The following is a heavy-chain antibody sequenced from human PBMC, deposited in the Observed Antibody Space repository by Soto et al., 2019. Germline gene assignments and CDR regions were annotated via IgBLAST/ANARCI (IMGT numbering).Heavy chain of an antibody. Sequence: SETLSLTCTVSGDSLSSYSWNWIRQPLGKGLEWIGYIYYIGRTNYNPSLRSRVTMSIDTSKNQISLNLNSVTAADTAVYYCARDLVGLSHFDYWGQGILVTVS. CDR2: IYYIGRT. J-gene: IGHJ4*02. D-gene: IGHD2-8*02. CDR1: GDSLSSYS. V-gene: IGHV4-59*01. CDR3: ARDLVGLSHFDY.